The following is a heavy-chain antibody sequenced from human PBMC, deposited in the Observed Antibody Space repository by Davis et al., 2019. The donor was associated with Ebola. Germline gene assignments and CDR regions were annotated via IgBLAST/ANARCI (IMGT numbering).Heavy chain of an antibody. J-gene: IGHJ6*02. CDR1: GYTFTSYY. CDR3: ARDTLPVLLWFGELVHLPGMDV. CDR2: INPSGGST. V-gene: IGHV1-46*01. Sequence: ASVKVSCKASGYTFTSYYMHWVRQAPGQGLEWMGIINPSGGSTSYAQKFQGRVTMTRDTSTSTVYMELSSLRSEDTAVYYCARDTLPVLLWFGELVHLPGMDVWGQGTTVTVSS. D-gene: IGHD3-10*01.